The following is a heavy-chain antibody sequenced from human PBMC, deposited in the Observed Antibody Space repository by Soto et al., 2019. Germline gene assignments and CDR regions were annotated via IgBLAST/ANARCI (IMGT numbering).Heavy chain of an antibody. CDR3: ARPGYCSGGSCYSWFDP. V-gene: IGHV3-74*01. D-gene: IGHD2-15*01. CDR2: INSDGSST. J-gene: IGHJ5*02. CDR1: GFTFSSYW. Sequence: EVQLVESGGGLVQPGGSLRLSCAASGFTFSSYWMHWARQAPGKGLVWVSRINSDGSSTSYADSVKGRFTISRDNAKNTLYLQMNSLRAEDTAVYYCARPGYCSGGSCYSWFDPWGQGTLVTVSS.